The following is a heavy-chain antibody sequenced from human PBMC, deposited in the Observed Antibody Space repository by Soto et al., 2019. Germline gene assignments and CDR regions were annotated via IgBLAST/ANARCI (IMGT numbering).Heavy chain of an antibody. CDR2: IYSSGST. J-gene: IGHJ3*02. Sequence: QVQLQESGPGLVKPSQTLSLTCTVSGGSISSGDYYWSWIRHHPGKGLEWIGYIYSSGSTYYNPSLRSRVTISADTSKNQFSLRLSSVTAADTAVYYCVRDYDYDTSRNDAFDIWAKGQWSPSLQ. D-gene: IGHD3-22*01. CDR1: GGSISSGDYY. V-gene: IGHV4-31*03. CDR3: VRDYDYDTSRNDAFDI.